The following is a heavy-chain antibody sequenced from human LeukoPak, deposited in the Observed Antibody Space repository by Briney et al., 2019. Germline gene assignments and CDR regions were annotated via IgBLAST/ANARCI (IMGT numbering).Heavy chain of an antibody. Sequence: SDTLSLTCSVSGGSVSSGISYWSWIRQPPGKGLEWIGSIYYSGSTYYNPSLKSRVTISVDTSKNQFSLKLSSVTAADTAVYYCAAEDLGYCSSTSCWGGFDPWGQGTLVTVSS. CDR3: AAEDLGYCSSTSCWGGFDP. J-gene: IGHJ5*02. CDR2: IYYSGST. D-gene: IGHD2-2*01. V-gene: IGHV4-39*01. CDR1: GGSVSSGISY.